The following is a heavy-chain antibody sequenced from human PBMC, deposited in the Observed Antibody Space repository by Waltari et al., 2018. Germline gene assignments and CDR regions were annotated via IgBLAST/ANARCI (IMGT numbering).Heavy chain of an antibody. J-gene: IGHJ4*02. CDR1: GESLTNRYW. V-gene: IGHV4-4*02. D-gene: IGHD2-15*01. CDR3: ARDRGRGLYLES. CDR2: IHGSGRT. Sequence: QVKLQESGPGLVKPSGTLSLTCSVPGESLTNRYWWSWVRQSPGRGLEWIGQIHGSGRTNYNPSLESRVTVSLDTSNNHFSLRVTSATAADTAVYFCARDRGRGLYLESWGQGTLVTVSP.